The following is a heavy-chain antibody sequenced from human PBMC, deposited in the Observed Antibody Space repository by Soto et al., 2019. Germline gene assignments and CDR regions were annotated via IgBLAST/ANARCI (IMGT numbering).Heavy chain of an antibody. Sequence: SETLSLTCAVSGGSISSYYWSWIRQPPGKGLEWIGYIYYSGSTNYNPSLKSRVTISVDTSKNQFSLKLSSVTAADTAVYYCARVPAYYYDSSGYQPFDYWGQGTLVTVSS. CDR3: ARVPAYYYDSSGYQPFDY. CDR1: GGSISSYY. V-gene: IGHV4-59*01. CDR2: IYYSGST. D-gene: IGHD3-22*01. J-gene: IGHJ4*02.